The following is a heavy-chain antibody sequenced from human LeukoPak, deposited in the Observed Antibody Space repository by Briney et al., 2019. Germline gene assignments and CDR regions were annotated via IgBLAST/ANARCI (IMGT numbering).Heavy chain of an antibody. CDR2: INEDGNKK. CDR1: GFTFRRYW. CDR3: ARDLSDCSSTSCYLYYYYYYYMDV. D-gene: IGHD2-2*01. J-gene: IGHJ6*03. V-gene: IGHV3-7*01. Sequence: GGSLRLSCTASGFTFRRYWMSWVRQAPGKGLEWVANINEDGNKKYYVDSVRGRFTISRDNTKNSLYLQMNSLRAEDSAVYYCARDLSDCSSTSCYLYYYYYYYMDVWGKGTTVTVSS.